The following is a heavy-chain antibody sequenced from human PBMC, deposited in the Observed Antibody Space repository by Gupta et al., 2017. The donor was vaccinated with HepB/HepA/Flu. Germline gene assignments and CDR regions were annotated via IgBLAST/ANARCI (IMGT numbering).Heavy chain of an antibody. CDR2: IYGGGNT. J-gene: IGHJ6*02. CDR3: ARDPGLPNGMDG. Sequence: EVQLVESEGGLVHPGGSLPLSSAAFGFTVSSDYMSWVRQAPGKGPEWVSVIYGGGNTYYADSVKGRFTISRDNSKNTLYLQMNSLRAEDTAVYYCARDPGLPNGMDGWGQGTAVTVSS. V-gene: IGHV3-66*01. CDR1: GFTVSSDY. D-gene: IGHD1-14*01.